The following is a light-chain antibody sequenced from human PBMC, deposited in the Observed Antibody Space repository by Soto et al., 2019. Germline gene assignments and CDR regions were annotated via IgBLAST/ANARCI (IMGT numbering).Light chain of an antibody. CDR1: QSISSW. CDR2: DAS. CDR3: QQYTDWPLT. J-gene: IGKJ1*01. Sequence: DIQMTQSPSTLSASVGDRVTITCRASQSISSWLAWYQQKPGKAPKLLIYDASSLESGVPSRFSGSESGTDCTLTISRLEPEDLAVYYCQQYTDWPLTFGQGTKVDIK. V-gene: IGKV1-5*01.